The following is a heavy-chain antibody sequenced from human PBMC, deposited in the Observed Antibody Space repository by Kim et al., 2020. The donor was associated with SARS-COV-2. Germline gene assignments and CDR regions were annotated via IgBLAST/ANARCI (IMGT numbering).Heavy chain of an antibody. Sequence: GGSLRLSCAASGFTFSGSAMHWVRQASGKGLEWVGRIRSKANSYATAYAASVKGRFTISRDDSKNTAYLQMNSLKTEDTAVYYCTIPGGGNLSSRAKPLTSWGQGTLGTVSS. V-gene: IGHV3-73*01. D-gene: IGHD2-21*02. CDR2: IRSKANSYAT. J-gene: IGHJ5*02. CDR3: TIPGGGNLSSRAKPLTS. CDR1: GFTFSGSA.